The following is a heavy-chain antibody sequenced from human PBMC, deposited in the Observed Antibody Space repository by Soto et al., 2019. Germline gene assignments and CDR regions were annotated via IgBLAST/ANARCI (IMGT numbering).Heavy chain of an antibody. D-gene: IGHD1-20*01. CDR1: GYTFTSYG. V-gene: IGHV1-18*01. CDR3: ARKKCNWHRAFDP. Sequence: ASVKVSCKASGYTFTSYGIGWVRQAPGQGLEWMGWISAYNGNTNYAKKLQGRVTMTTDTSTSTAYMEPRSLRSDDTAVYYCARKKCNWHRAFDPWGQGTLVTVSS. J-gene: IGHJ5*02. CDR2: ISAYNGNT.